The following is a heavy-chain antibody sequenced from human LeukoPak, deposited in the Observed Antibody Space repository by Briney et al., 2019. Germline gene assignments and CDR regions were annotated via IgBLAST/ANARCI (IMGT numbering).Heavy chain of an antibody. V-gene: IGHV1-8*03. Sequence: ASVKVSCKASGYTFTSYDINWVRQATGQGLEWMGWMNPNSGNTGYAQKFLGRVTITSNTSISTAYMELSSLRSEDTAVYYCARIRDGYNDAYDIWGQGTMVTVSS. CDR3: ARIRDGYNDAYDI. J-gene: IGHJ3*02. CDR2: MNPNSGNT. D-gene: IGHD5-24*01. CDR1: GYTFTSYD.